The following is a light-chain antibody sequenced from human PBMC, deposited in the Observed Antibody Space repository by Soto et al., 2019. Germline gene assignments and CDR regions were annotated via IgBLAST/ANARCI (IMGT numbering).Light chain of an antibody. CDR2: HAS. CDR3: QDTYTDSPT. J-gene: IGKJ4*01. CDR1: QNITNN. Sequence: DIQMTQSPSSLSASIGDRVTITCQASQNITNNLSWYQQKPGKAPNLLIYHASKLAKGVTSRFSGSGSGTDFSFTINTLQPEDVATYSCQDTYTDSPTFGGGTKVDIK. V-gene: IGKV1-33*01.